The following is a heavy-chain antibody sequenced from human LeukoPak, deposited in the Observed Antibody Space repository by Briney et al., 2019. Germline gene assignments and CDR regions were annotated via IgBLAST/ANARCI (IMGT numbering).Heavy chain of an antibody. J-gene: IGHJ4*02. Sequence: SLKPSCAASGFTFDDYAMHWVRQAPGKGLGWVSGFSWKSYSVGYADSVKGRFTISRDNAKNSLYLQMNSLRVEDTAFYYCTKDSTHSISAAGRGLDSWGQGTLVTVSS. D-gene: IGHD6-13*01. CDR2: FSWKSYSV. V-gene: IGHV3-9*01. CDR1: GFTFDDYA. CDR3: TKDSTHSISAAGRGLDS.